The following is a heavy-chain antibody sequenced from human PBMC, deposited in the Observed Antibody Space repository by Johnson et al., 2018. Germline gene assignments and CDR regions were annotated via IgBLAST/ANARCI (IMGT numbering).Heavy chain of an antibody. V-gene: IGHV3-64*07. CDR2: ISGNGAIT. Sequence: VQLVQSGGGLAQPGGSLRLSCAASGFMFSRYGLHWVRQAPGKGLEYVSAISGNGAITYYADSVKGRFTISRDNSKNTLFLQMGSLRVEDTALYYCTRDAFDIWGPGTMVTVSS. CDR3: TRDAFDI. CDR1: GFMFSRYG. J-gene: IGHJ3*02.